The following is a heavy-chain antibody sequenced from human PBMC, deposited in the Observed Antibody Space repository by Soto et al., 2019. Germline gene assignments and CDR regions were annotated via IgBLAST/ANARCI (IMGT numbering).Heavy chain of an antibody. D-gene: IGHD3-3*01. CDR1: GFTFSNAW. V-gene: IGHV3-15*07. Sequence: GGSLRLSCAAAGFTFSNAWMNWVRQATGKGLEWVGRIKSKTDGGTTDYAAPVKGRFTISRDDSKNTLYLQMDSLKTEDTAVYYCTTDGNSPYYDFWSGYYPVGSPFDYWGQGTLVTVSS. CDR2: IKSKTDGGTT. CDR3: TTDGNSPYYDFWSGYYPVGSPFDY. J-gene: IGHJ4*02.